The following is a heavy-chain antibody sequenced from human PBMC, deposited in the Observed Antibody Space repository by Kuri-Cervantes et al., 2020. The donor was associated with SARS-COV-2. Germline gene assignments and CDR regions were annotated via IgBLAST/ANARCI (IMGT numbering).Heavy chain of an antibody. Sequence: ETLSLTCAASGFTFSSYSMNWVRQAPGKGLEWVSSISSSSSYIYYADSVKGRFTISRDNAKNSLYLQMNSLRAEDTAVYYCARAMWPYHYDSSGLIFDYWGQGTLVTVSS. CDR3: ARAMWPYHYDSSGLIFDY. D-gene: IGHD3-22*01. CDR1: GFTFSSYS. J-gene: IGHJ4*02. V-gene: IGHV3-21*01. CDR2: ISSSSSYI.